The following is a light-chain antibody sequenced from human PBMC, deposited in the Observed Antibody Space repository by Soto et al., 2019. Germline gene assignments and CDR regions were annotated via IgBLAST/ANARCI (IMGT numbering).Light chain of an antibody. CDR2: DAS. J-gene: IGKJ5*01. CDR3: QQRSNWPVT. Sequence: EIVLTQSPSTLSLSPPEIATLSSRASQSVSSYLAWYQQKNGQAPRILIYDASNRDTGIPARFSGSGSGTDFTLTISRLEPEDFEVYYCQQRSNWPVTFGQGTRLEI. V-gene: IGKV3-11*01. CDR1: QSVSSY.